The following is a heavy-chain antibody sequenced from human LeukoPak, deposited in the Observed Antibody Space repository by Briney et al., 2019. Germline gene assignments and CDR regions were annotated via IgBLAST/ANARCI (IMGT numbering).Heavy chain of an antibody. CDR1: GFTFSSYW. D-gene: IGHD6-19*01. CDR2: IKQDGSEK. Sequence: GGSLRLSCAASGFTFSSYWMSWVRQAPGKGLEWVANIKQDGSEKYYVDSVKGRFTISRDNAKNSLYLQMNSLRAEDTAVYYCARLGSVWADAFDIWGQGTMVTVSS. V-gene: IGHV3-7*01. J-gene: IGHJ3*02. CDR3: ARLGSVWADAFDI.